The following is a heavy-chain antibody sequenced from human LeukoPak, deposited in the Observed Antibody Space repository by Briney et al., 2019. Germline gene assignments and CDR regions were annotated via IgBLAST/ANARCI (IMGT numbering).Heavy chain of an antibody. CDR2: INPNSGGT. D-gene: IGHD3-3*01. CDR1: GYTFTGYY. V-gene: IGHV1-2*02. CDR3: ARAREGFWSGYYDASYYFDY. Sequence: ASVKVSCKASGYTFTGYYMHWVRQAPGQGLEWMGWINPNSGGTNYAQKFQGRVTMTRDTSISTAYMELSSLRSEDTAVYYCARAREGFWSGYYDASYYFDYWGQGTLVTVSS. J-gene: IGHJ4*02.